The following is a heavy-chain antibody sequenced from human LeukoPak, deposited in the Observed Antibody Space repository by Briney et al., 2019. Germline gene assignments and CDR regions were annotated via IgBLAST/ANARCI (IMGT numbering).Heavy chain of an antibody. CDR3: ARERMALGY. J-gene: IGHJ4*02. Sequence: SETLSLTCAVYGGSFSDYYWSWIRQSPGKGLEWIGEINHSGSTYYNPSLKSRVTISVDTSKNQFSLKLSSVTAADTAVYYCARERMALGYWGQGTLVTVSS. D-gene: IGHD5-24*01. CDR1: GGSFSDYY. V-gene: IGHV4-34*01. CDR2: INHSGST.